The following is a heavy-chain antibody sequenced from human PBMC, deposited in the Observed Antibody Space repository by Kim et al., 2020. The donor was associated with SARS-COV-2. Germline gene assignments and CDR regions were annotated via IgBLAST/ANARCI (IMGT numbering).Heavy chain of an antibody. CDR3: AKVVIEGGKWLFDY. Sequence: GGSLRLSCAASGFTFSSSAMIWVRQAPGKGLEWVSGIGDSGDGAYYADSVKGRFTVSRDNSKNTLFLQMNSLRAEVSGVYYCAKVVIEGGKWLFDYWGQRTLVTVSS. CDR1: GFTFSSSA. D-gene: IGHD3-22*01. V-gene: IGHV3-23*01. CDR2: IGDSGDGA. J-gene: IGHJ4*02.